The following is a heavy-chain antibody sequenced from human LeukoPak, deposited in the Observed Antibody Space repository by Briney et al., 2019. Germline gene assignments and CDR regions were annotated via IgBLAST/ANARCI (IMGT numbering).Heavy chain of an antibody. CDR3: ARDKGYDSSGWYGFDY. V-gene: IGHV3-30-3*01. J-gene: IGHJ4*02. CDR1: GFTFSSYA. Sequence: GGSLRLSCAASGFTFSSYAMHWVRQAPGKGLEWVAVISYDGSNKYYADSVKGRFTISRDNAKNSLYLQMNSLRAEDTAVYYCARDKGYDSSGWYGFDYWGQGTLVTVSS. CDR2: ISYDGSNK. D-gene: IGHD6-19*01.